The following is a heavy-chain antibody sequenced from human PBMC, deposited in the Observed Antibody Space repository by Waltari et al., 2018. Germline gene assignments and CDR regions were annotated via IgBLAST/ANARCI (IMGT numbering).Heavy chain of an antibody. CDR1: GGSVSSGSYY. V-gene: IGHV4-61*01. J-gene: IGHJ6*02. D-gene: IGHD3-22*01. CDR2: IYYSGST. Sequence: QVQLQESGPGLVKPSETLSLTCTVSGGSVSSGSYYWSWIRQPPGKGLEWIGYIYYSGSTNYNPSLKSRVTISVDTSKNQFSLKLSSVTAADTAVYYCARVGRYYDSSGGMDVWGQGTTDTVSS. CDR3: ARVGRYYDSSGGMDV.